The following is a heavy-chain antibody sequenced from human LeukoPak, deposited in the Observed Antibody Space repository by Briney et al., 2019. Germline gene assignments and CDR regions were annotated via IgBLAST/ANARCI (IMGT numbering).Heavy chain of an antibody. CDR3: AKSRGGDYALLPIDY. CDR2: ISYDGSNK. D-gene: IGHD4-17*01. CDR1: GFTFSSYG. Sequence: GGSLRLSCVGSGFTFSSYGMHWVRQAPGKGLEWVAVISYDGSNKYYADSVKGRFTISRDNSKNTLYLQMNSLRAEDTAVYYCAKSRGGDYALLPIDYWGQGTLVTVSS. V-gene: IGHV3-30*18. J-gene: IGHJ4*02.